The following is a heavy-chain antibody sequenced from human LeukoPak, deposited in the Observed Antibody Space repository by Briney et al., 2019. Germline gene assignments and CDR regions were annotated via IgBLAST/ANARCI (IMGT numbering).Heavy chain of an antibody. V-gene: IGHV4-59*01. CDR1: GGSISSYY. J-gene: IGHJ4*02. D-gene: IGHD6-19*01. CDR2: IYYSGST. CDR3: ARDLLSTAGYFDY. Sequence: SETLSLTCTVSGGSISSYYWSWIRQPPGKGLEWIGYIYYSGSTNYNPSLKSRVTISVDTSKNQFSLDLSSVTAADTAVYYCARDLLSTAGYFDYWGQGTLVTVSS.